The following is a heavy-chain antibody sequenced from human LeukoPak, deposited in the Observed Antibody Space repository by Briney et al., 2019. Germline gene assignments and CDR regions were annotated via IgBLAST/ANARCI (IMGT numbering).Heavy chain of an antibody. V-gene: IGHV5-51*01. D-gene: IGHD3-9*01. CDR1: GYSFNSYW. J-gene: IGHJ4*02. CDR3: ARHHLSSRRPNYDILTGYYFDC. Sequence: GESLKISCKGSGYSFNSYWIGWVRQMPGKGLEWMGINYPGDSDTRYSPSFQGQVTISADKSISTAYLQWSSLKASDTAMYYCARHHLSSRRPNYDILTGYYFDCWGQGTLVTVSS. CDR2: NYPGDSDT.